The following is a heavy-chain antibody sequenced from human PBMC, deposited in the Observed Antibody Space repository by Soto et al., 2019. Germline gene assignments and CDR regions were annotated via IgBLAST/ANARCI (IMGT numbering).Heavy chain of an antibody. V-gene: IGHV3-49*03. CDR2: IRRNEGGGAT. Sequence: GGSLRLSCTVSGFSFGDYAMSWLRQAPGKGLEWVAFIRRNEGGGATEYGASVNGRFVISRDDSKSIAYLQMNSLKTEDTAVYYCGRVGVPDYYYYYMDVWGKGTTVTVSS. CDR1: GFSFGDYA. J-gene: IGHJ6*03. D-gene: IGHD2-8*01. CDR3: GRVGVPDYYYYYMDV.